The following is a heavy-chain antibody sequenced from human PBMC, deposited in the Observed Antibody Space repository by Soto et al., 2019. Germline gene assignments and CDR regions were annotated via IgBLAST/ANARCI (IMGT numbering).Heavy chain of an antibody. CDR2: IYSGGST. CDR3: ARAEALYDSSGYPDY. Sequence: GGSLRLSCAASGFTVSSNYMSWVRQAPGKGLEWVSVIYSGGSTYYADSVKGRFTISRDNSKNTLYLQMNSLRAEDTAVYYCARAEALYDSSGYPDYWGQGTLVTVSS. J-gene: IGHJ4*02. V-gene: IGHV3-66*01. CDR1: GFTVSSNY. D-gene: IGHD3-22*01.